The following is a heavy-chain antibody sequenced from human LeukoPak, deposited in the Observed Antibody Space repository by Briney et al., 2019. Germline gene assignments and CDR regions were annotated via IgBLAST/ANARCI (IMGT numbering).Heavy chain of an antibody. Sequence: GGSLRLSCAASGFIFSSYGMHWVRQAPGKGPEWVAVISYDGSNKYYADSVKGRFTISRDNSKNTLYLQMNSLRAEDTAVYYCAKPVGYCSGGSCYYYYGMDVWGKGTTVTVSS. CDR2: ISYDGSNK. D-gene: IGHD2-15*01. J-gene: IGHJ6*04. CDR3: AKPVGYCSGGSCYYYYGMDV. CDR1: GFIFSSYG. V-gene: IGHV3-30*18.